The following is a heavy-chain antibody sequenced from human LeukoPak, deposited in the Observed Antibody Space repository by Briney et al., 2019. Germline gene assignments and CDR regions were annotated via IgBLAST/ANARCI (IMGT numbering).Heavy chain of an antibody. Sequence: PGGSLRLSCAVSEFSLSNYEMNWVPQAPEKGLEWISYISRSGTTKYYADSVQGRFTISRDNNKSSIYLQLNSLRAEDSAIYYCARHRSGFDYWGQGVLVTVSS. CDR2: ISRSGTTK. CDR3: ARHRSGFDY. V-gene: IGHV3-48*03. D-gene: IGHD3-22*01. CDR1: EFSLSNYE. J-gene: IGHJ4*02.